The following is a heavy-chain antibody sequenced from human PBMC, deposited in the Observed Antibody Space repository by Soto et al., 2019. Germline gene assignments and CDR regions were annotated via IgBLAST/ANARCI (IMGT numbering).Heavy chain of an antibody. J-gene: IGHJ4*02. CDR1: GGSVSSGGYP. D-gene: IGHD6-13*01. Sequence: QLQLQESGSGLVKPSQTLSLTCAVSGGSVSSGGYPWIWVRQPPGKDLEWIGYIYHTGSTYYNPSLKSRVAIFVPRSKNQCSLKLSSVTAADTAVYYCARGGRGAAFDYWGQGTLVTVSS. CDR3: ARGGRGAAFDY. CDR2: IYHTGST. V-gene: IGHV4-30-2*01.